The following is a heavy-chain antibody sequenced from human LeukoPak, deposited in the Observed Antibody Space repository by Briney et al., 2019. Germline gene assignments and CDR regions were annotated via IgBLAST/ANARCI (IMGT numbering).Heavy chain of an antibody. CDR1: GFTFSSYA. Sequence: GGSLRLSCAASGFTFSSYAMHWVRQAPGKGLEWVAVISYDGSNKYYADSVKGRFTISRDNSKNTLYLQMNSLRAEDTAVYYCAKAPRTVVTPRYFDYWGQGTLVTVSS. D-gene: IGHD4-23*01. V-gene: IGHV3-30*04. CDR2: ISYDGSNK. J-gene: IGHJ4*02. CDR3: AKAPRTVVTPRYFDY.